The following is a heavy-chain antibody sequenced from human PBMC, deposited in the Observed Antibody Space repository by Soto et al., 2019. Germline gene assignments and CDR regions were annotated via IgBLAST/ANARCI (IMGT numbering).Heavy chain of an antibody. CDR1: GFALLTSGVA. Sequence: CGSMLGNRTQTLTLTCTSSGFALLTSGVAVVWIRQPPGRALEYLGAIYGHDDERYRPSLNSRLTISQHTPKNQVDIPMTNMDPVDTATYYSVREARMVGGFIPNHNGIDVWPQGTTVTVSS. CDR3: VREARMVGGFIPNHNGIDV. V-gene: IGHV2-5*01. D-gene: IGHD3-10*01. J-gene: IGHJ6*02. CDR2: IYGHDDE.